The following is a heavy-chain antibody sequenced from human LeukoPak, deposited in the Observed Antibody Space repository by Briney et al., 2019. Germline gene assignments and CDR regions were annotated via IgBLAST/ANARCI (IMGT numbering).Heavy chain of an antibody. J-gene: IGHJ4*02. CDR2: IYHSGST. V-gene: IGHV4-38-2*01. Sequence: SETLSLTCAVSGYSISSGYYWGWIRQPPGKGLEWIGSIYHSGSTYYNPSLKSRVTISVDTSKDHFCLKLSSVTAAVTAVYYCARAPVAGQGITDATYAYWGQGTMVTVSS. D-gene: IGHD6-19*01. CDR1: GYSISSGYY. CDR3: ARAPVAGQGITDATYAY.